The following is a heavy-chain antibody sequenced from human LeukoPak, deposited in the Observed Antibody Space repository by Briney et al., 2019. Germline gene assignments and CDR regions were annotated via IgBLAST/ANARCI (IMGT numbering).Heavy chain of an antibody. CDR3: ARGLWNAPPDY. CDR2: INPHNGDT. J-gene: IGHJ4*02. Sequence: ASVKVSCKTSGYTFADYLIHWLRQAPGQGLEWMGWINPHNGDTHYAQRFRGRVTMTTDTSISTAYMDLSGLRSDDTAIYYCARGLWNAPPDYWGQGALVTVSS. V-gene: IGHV1-2*02. D-gene: IGHD1-1*01. CDR1: GYTFADYL.